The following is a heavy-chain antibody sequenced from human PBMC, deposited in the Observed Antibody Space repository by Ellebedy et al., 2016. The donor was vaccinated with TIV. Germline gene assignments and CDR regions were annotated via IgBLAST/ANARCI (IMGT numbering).Heavy chain of an antibody. CDR2: ISNSGSTI. CDR3: ARDARFIDQQHNWFDP. V-gene: IGHV3-11*01. J-gene: IGHJ5*02. Sequence: GESLKISCAASGFTFSDYYMIWIRQAPGKGLEWVSYISNSGSTIYYADSVKGRFTISRDNTKNSLSLQMNSLRVEDTAVYYCARDARFIDQQHNWFDPWGQGTLVTVSS. CDR1: GFTFSDYY. D-gene: IGHD2-2*01.